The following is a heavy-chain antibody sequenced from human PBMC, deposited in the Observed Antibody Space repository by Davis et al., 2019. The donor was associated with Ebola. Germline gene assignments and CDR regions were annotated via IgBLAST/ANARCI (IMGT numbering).Heavy chain of an antibody. V-gene: IGHV4-39*01. Sequence: PSETLSLTCTVSGGSISSSSYYWGWIRQPPGKGLEWIGSIYYSGSTYYNPSLKSRVTISVDTSKNQFSLKLSSVTAADTAVYYCASGIAVATYYFDYWGQGTLVTVSS. J-gene: IGHJ4*02. D-gene: IGHD6-19*01. CDR3: ASGIAVATYYFDY. CDR2: IYYSGST. CDR1: GGSISSSSYY.